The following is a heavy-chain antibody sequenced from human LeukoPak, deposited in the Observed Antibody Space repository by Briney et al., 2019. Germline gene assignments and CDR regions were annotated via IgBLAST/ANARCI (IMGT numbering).Heavy chain of an antibody. CDR2: IYHSGST. D-gene: IGHD6-19*01. Sequence: PSETLSLTCAVSGYSISSGYYWGWIRQPPGKGLEWIGSIYHSGSTYYNPSLKSRVTISVDTSKNQFSLKLSSVTAADTAVYYCARFIAVAGFDYWGQGTLVTVSS. CDR1: GYSISSGYY. V-gene: IGHV4-38-2*01. J-gene: IGHJ4*02. CDR3: ARFIAVAGFDY.